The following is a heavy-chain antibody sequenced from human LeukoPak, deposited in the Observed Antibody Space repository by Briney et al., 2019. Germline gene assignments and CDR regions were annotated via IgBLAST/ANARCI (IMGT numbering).Heavy chain of an antibody. Sequence: GESLKISCKGSGYSFTSYWVGWVRQMPGKGREWMGIIYPGDSDTRYSPSFQGQVTISADKSITTAYLQWSSLKASDTAMYYCARQALYSSSWYWFDPWGQGTLVTVSS. D-gene: IGHD6-13*01. J-gene: IGHJ5*02. CDR3: ARQALYSSSWYWFDP. V-gene: IGHV5-51*01. CDR1: GYSFTSYW. CDR2: IYPGDSDT.